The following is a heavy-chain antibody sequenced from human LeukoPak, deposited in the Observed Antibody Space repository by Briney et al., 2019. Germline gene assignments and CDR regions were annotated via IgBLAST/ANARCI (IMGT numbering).Heavy chain of an antibody. CDR2: IRSKAYGGTT. J-gene: IGHJ4*02. CDR3: TREEGYVGGAFDY. D-gene: IGHD3-10*02. CDR1: GFTFGDYA. Sequence: PGRSLRLSCTASGFTFGDYAMSWVRQAPGKGREWVGFIRSKAYGGTTEYAASVKGRFTISRDDSKSIAYLQMNSLKTEDTAVYYCTREEGYVGGAFDYWGQGTLVTVSS. V-gene: IGHV3-49*04.